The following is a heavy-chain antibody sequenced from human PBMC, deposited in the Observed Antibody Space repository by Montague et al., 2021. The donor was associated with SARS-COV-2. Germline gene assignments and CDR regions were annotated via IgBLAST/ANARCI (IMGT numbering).Heavy chain of an antibody. CDR2: IYYSGST. CDR3: ATESLGYCSSTSCYGPHYGMDV. CDR1: GGSISSGGYY. Sequence: TLSLTCTVSGGSISSGGYYWSWIRQHPGKGLEWIGYIYYSGSTYYNPSLKSRVTISLDTSKNQFSLKLSSVTAADTAVYYCATESLGYCSSTSCYGPHYGMDVWGQGTTVTVSS. V-gene: IGHV4-31*03. J-gene: IGHJ6*02. D-gene: IGHD2-2*01.